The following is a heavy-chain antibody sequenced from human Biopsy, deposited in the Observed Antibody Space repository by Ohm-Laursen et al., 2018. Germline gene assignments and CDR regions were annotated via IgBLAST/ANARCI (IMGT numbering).Heavy chain of an antibody. D-gene: IGHD2-15*01. V-gene: IGHV4-61*08. CDR2: IYYSGST. Sequence: SDTLSLTCTVSGGSVSSGDYYWTWIRQPPGKGLEWIGYIYYSGSTNYSPSLKSRVTISVDTSKNQFSLKLSSVTAADTAVYYCARARRLTPDYSGGTCYSASDYCDYWGQGALVTVSS. J-gene: IGHJ4*02. CDR1: GGSVSSGDYY. CDR3: ARARRLTPDYSGGTCYSASDYCDY.